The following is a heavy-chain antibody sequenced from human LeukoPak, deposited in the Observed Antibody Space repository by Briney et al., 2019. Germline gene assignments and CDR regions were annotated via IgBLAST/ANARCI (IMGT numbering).Heavy chain of an antibody. Sequence: SETLSLTCAVYGGSFSSYYWSWIRQPPGKGLEWIGYIYYSGSTNYNPSLKSRVTISVDTSKNQFSLKLSSVTAADTAVYYCAGYDSSGYSWGQGTLVTVSS. CDR2: IYYSGST. CDR1: GGSFSSYY. D-gene: IGHD3-22*01. CDR3: AGYDSSGYS. V-gene: IGHV4-59*08. J-gene: IGHJ4*02.